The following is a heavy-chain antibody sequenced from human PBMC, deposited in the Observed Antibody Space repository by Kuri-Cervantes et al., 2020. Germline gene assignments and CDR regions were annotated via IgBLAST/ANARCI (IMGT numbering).Heavy chain of an antibody. J-gene: IGHJ6*03. Sequence: GESLKISCSASGFKFDDYGMRWVRQVPGKGLEWVAGVSWNSGYIDYADSVKGRFTIFRDNAENSVSLQMDSLRVEDTALYYCATGPWEYAADFFSYMDVWGKGTTVTVSS. CDR2: VSWNSGYI. CDR1: GFKFDDYG. D-gene: IGHD3/OR15-3a*01. CDR3: ATGPWEYAADFFSYMDV. V-gene: IGHV3-20*04.